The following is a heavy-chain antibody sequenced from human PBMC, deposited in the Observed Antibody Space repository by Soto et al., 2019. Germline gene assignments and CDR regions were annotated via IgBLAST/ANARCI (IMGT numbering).Heavy chain of an antibody. J-gene: IGHJ2*01. CDR1: GYTFTSYA. Sequence: ASVKVSCKASGYTFTSYAISWVRQAPGQGPEWVGWISGNTGDTRYAQKLQGRVTMTTDTSTSTVYMELRRLRSDDTAVYYCARVDWGNGYWYFDLWGRGTLVTVSS. D-gene: IGHD3-9*01. CDR2: ISGNTGDT. V-gene: IGHV1-18*01. CDR3: ARVDWGNGYWYFDL.